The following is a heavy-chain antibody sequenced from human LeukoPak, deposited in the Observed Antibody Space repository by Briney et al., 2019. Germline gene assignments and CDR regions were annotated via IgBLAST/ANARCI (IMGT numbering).Heavy chain of an antibody. CDR3: ARPSHYYDSSGYLFIDAFDI. V-gene: IGHV4-34*01. J-gene: IGHJ3*02. Sequence: SETLSLTCAVYDGSFSGYYWSWIRQPPGKGLEWIGEINHSGSTNYNPSLKSRVTISVDTSKNQFSLKLSSVTAADTAVYYCARPSHYYDSSGYLFIDAFDIWGQGTMVTVSS. D-gene: IGHD3-22*01. CDR1: DGSFSGYY. CDR2: INHSGST.